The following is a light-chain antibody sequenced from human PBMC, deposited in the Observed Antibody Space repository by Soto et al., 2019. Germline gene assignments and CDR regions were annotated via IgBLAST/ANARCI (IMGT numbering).Light chain of an antibody. V-gene: IGKV1-5*03. CDR3: QQYNTYPLT. CDR1: QTISSW. J-gene: IGKJ4*01. CDR2: KAS. Sequence: DIQMTQSPPTLSASVGDRVTITCRASQTISSWLAWYQQKPGKAPKLLIYKASNLEGGVPSRFSGSGSGTEFNITISSLQPDDFATYYCQQYNTYPLTFGGGTTVEIK.